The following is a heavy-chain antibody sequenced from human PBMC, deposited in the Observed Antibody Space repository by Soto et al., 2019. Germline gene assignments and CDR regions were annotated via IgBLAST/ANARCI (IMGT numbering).Heavy chain of an antibody. V-gene: IGHV1-18*01. CDR3: AGVGPTGYDILTGYGWFDP. CDR1: GYTFTSYG. CDR2: ISAYNGNT. J-gene: IGHJ5*02. Sequence: GASVKVSCKASGYTFTSYGISWVRQAPGQGLEWMGWISAYNGNTNYAQKLQGRVTMTTDTSTSTAYMELRSLRSDDTAVYYCAGVGPTGYDILTGYGWFDPWGQGTLVTVSS. D-gene: IGHD3-9*01.